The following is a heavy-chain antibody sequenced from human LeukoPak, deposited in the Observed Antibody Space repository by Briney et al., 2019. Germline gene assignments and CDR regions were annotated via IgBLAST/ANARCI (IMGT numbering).Heavy chain of an antibody. CDR2: ISSSGSYI. V-gene: IGHV3-21*01. J-gene: IGHJ4*02. CDR3: ARVISVAGYDY. Sequence: GGSLRLSCAASGFTFSSYSMNWVRQAPGKGLEWVSSISSSGSYIYYADSVKGRFTISRDNAKNSLYLRMNSLRAEDTAVYYCARVISVAGYDYWGQGTLVTVSS. CDR1: GFTFSSYS. D-gene: IGHD6-19*01.